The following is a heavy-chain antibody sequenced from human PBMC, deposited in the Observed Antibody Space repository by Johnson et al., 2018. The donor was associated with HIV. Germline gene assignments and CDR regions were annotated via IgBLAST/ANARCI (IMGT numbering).Heavy chain of an antibody. V-gene: IGHV3-7*05. CDR2: IKQDGSQK. Sequence: VQLVESGGGLVQPGGSLRLSCAASGLTFRSYWMNWVRQAPGKGLEWVANIKQDGSQKYYVDSVKGRFTISRDNAKNSLYLQMNSLRAEDTAVYYCARESTNLYYVDIWGQGTMVTVSS. J-gene: IGHJ3*02. CDR1: GLTFRSYW. CDR3: ARESTNLYYVDI. D-gene: IGHD3-10*02.